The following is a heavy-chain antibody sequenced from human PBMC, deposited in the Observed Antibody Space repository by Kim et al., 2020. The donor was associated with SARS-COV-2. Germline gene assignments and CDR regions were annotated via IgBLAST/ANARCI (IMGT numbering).Heavy chain of an antibody. V-gene: IGHV4-34*01. CDR2: INHSGST. CDR1: GGSFSGYY. CDR3: ARDNPRRLYSSSSFHPPYTLLY. D-gene: IGHD6-6*01. J-gene: IGHJ4*02. Sequence: SETLSLTCAVYGGSFSGYYWSWIRQPPGKGLEWIGEINHSGSTNYNPSLKSRVTISVDTSKNQFSLKLSSVTAADTAMYYCARDNPRRLYSSSSFHPPYTLLYWGQGTLVTVSS.